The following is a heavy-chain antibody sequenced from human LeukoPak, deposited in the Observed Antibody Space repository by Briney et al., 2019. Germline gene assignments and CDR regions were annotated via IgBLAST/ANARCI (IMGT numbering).Heavy chain of an antibody. V-gene: IGHV3-30*04. Sequence: PGGSLRLSCAASGFTFSSYVMHWVRQAPGKGLEWVAIISYDGSNKYYADSVKGRFTISRDNSKNTLYLQMNSLRAEDTAVYYCARDLDYGGNSSNDLFDYWGQGTLVTVSS. J-gene: IGHJ4*02. CDR2: ISYDGSNK. D-gene: IGHD4-23*01. CDR1: GFTFSSYV. CDR3: ARDLDYGGNSSNDLFDY.